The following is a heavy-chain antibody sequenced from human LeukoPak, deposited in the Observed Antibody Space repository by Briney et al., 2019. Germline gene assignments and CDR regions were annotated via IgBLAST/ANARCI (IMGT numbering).Heavy chain of an antibody. D-gene: IGHD6-19*01. J-gene: IGHJ4*02. CDR1: GGTFSSYA. CDR2: IIPIFGTA. CDR3: ASTTTIAVAGNFDY. Sequence: SVKVSCKASGGTFSSYAISWVRQAPGQGLEWMGGIIPIFGTANYAQKFQGRVTITADESTSTAYMELSSLRSEDTAVYYCASTTTIAVAGNFDYWGQGTLATVSS. V-gene: IGHV1-69*13.